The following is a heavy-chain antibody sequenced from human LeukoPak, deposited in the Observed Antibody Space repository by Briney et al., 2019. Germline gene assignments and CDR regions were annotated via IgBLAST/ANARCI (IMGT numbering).Heavy chain of an antibody. V-gene: IGHV4-59*08. CDR1: GGSISTYY. D-gene: IGHD6-13*01. J-gene: IGHJ5*02. CDR3: ARSGSSWYTDWFDP. Sequence: SEALSLTCTVSGGSISTYYWSWLRQPPGKGLEWIGYIYYSGSTNYNPSLKSRVTISVDSSKNQFSLKLSSVTAADTAMHYCARSGSSWYTDWFDPWGQGTLVTVSS. CDR2: IYYSGST.